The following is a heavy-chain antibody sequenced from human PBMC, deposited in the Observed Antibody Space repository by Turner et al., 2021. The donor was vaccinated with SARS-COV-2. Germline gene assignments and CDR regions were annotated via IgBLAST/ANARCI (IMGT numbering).Heavy chain of an antibody. CDR3: ARLPVGYYGSGSYYHYGMDV. J-gene: IGHJ6*02. CDR2: IYYSGST. CDR1: GGSIRSSSYY. V-gene: IGHV4-39*01. D-gene: IGHD3-10*01. Sequence: QLQLQESGPGLVKPSETLSLTCPVPGGSIRSSSYYWGWIRQPPGKGLEWIGGIYYSGSTYDNPSLKSRVTISVDTSKNQFSLKLSSVTAADTAVYYCARLPVGYYGSGSYYHYGMDVWGQGTTVTVSS.